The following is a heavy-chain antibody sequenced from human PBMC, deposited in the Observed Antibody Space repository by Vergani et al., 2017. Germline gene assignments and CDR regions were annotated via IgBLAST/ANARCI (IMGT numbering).Heavy chain of an antibody. CDR1: GFTFSSFW. CDR2: IKQDGSEK. J-gene: IGHJ3*01. CDR3: VRDVRVSRT. V-gene: IGHV3-7*01. Sequence: EVQLVEAGGGMVQPGGSLRLPCADSGFTFSSFWMSWIRQAPGKGLEWVANIKQDGSEKYDVDSVKGRFSISIDNAKNSLYLEMNSLRAEDTAVYYCVRDVRVSRTWGQGTLVAVSS.